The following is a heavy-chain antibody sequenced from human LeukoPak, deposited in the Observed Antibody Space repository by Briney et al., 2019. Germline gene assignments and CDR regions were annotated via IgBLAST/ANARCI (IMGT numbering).Heavy chain of an antibody. Sequence: GGSLRLSCAASGFTFSSYGMYWVRQAPGKGLEWVAFIHYDGINEYYADSVKGRFTISRDNSKNTLYLQMNSLRAEDTAVYYCAKELLRYCSSASCYGPFDSWGQGTLVTVSS. CDR3: AKELLRYCSSASCYGPFDS. J-gene: IGHJ4*02. V-gene: IGHV3-30*02. D-gene: IGHD2-2*01. CDR2: IHYDGINE. CDR1: GFTFSSYG.